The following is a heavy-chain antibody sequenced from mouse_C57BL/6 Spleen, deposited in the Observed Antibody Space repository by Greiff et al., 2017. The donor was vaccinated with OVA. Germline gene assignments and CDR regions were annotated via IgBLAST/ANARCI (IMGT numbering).Heavy chain of an antibody. CDR3: ARHYYGSSGGYFDV. CDR2: IDPEDGET. Sequence: EVKLMESGAELVKPGASVKLSCTASGFNIKDYYMHWVKQRTEQGLEWIGRIDPEDGETKYAPKFLVKATITADTSSNTAYLQLSSLTSEDTAVYYCARHYYGSSGGYFDVWGTGTTVTVSS. D-gene: IGHD1-1*01. V-gene: IGHV14-2*01. CDR1: GFNIKDYY. J-gene: IGHJ1*03.